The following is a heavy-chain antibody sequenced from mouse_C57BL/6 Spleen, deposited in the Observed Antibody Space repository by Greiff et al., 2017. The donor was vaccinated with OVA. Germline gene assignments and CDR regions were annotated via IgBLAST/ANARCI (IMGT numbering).Heavy chain of an antibody. CDR2: INPNNGGT. CDR1: GYTFTDYY. Sequence: EVQLQQSGPELVKPGASVKISCKASGYTFTDYYMNWVKQSHGKSLEWIGDINPNNGGTSYNQKFTGKATLTVDKSSSTAYMELRSLTSEDSAVYYCARSQDYYAMDYWGQGTSVTVSS. CDR3: ARSQDYYAMDY. J-gene: IGHJ4*01. V-gene: IGHV1-26*01.